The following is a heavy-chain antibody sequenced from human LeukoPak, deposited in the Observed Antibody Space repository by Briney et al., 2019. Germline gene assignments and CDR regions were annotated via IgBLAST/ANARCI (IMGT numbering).Heavy chain of an antibody. CDR1: GFTFSDYY. J-gene: IGHJ6*03. CDR2: VSNSDSDI. Sequence: GGSLRLSCAGSGFTFSDYYMRWMRQAPGKGLEGGLYVSNSDSDIYYEDYVKGRFTSSRDNAKDSLYLQMNQLSADDTAVYSCAQGHCSSTNCYRARGYYYMDVWGKGTTVTVSS. V-gene: IGHV3-11*04. CDR3: AQGHCSSTNCYRARGYYYMDV. D-gene: IGHD2-2*01.